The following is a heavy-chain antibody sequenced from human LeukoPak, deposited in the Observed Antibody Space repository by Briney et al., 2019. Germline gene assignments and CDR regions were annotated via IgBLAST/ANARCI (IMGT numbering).Heavy chain of an antibody. J-gene: IGHJ4*02. CDR1: GYTFTGYY. CDR3: ARVLWSSGWQFDY. D-gene: IGHD6-19*01. Sequence: GASVKVSCKASGYTFTGYYMHWVRQAPGQGLEWMGWINPNSGGTNYAQKFQGRVTMTRDTSISTAYMELSRLRSDDTAVYYCARVLWSSGWQFDYWGQGTLVTVSS. CDR2: INPNSGGT. V-gene: IGHV1-2*02.